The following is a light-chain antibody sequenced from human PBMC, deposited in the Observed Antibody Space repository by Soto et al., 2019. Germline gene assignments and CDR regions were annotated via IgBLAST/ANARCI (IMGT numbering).Light chain of an antibody. V-gene: IGKV1-5*01. CDR1: QSISSW. CDR3: QQYNSYLFT. Sequence: DIQMTQSPSTLSASVGDRVTVTCRASQSISSWLAWYQQKPGQAPKLLIYDASSLESGVPSRFSGSGSGTYFTLFISSLQPDDFATYCCQQYNSYLFTFGGGTKVEIK. CDR2: DAS. J-gene: IGKJ4*01.